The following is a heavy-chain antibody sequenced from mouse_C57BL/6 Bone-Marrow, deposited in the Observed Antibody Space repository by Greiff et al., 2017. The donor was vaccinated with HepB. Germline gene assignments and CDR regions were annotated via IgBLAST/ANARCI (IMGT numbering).Heavy chain of an antibody. CDR2: FHPYNDDT. CDR3: ARRGEAGTRGFDY. CDR1: GYTFTTYP. V-gene: IGHV1-47*01. D-gene: IGHD4-1*01. Sequence: VQLVESGAELVKPGASVKMSCKASGYTFTTYPIEWMKQNHGKSLEWIGNFHPYNDDTKYNEKFKGKATLTVEKSSSTVYLELSRLTSDDSAVYYCARRGEAGTRGFDYWGQGTTLTVSS. J-gene: IGHJ2*01.